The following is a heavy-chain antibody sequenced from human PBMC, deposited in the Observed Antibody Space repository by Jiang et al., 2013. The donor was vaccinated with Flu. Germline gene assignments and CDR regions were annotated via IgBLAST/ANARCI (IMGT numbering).Heavy chain of an antibody. D-gene: IGHD6-19*01. CDR1: GGSISSSSYY. CDR2: IYYSGST. CDR3: ARMRYSSGWYRNAFDI. V-gene: IGHV4-39*01. Sequence: GPGLVKPSETLSLTCTVSGGSISSSSYYWGWIRQPPGKGLEWIGSIYYSGSTYYNPSLKSRVTISVDTSKNQFSLKLSSVTAADTAVYYCARMRYSSGWYRNAFDIWGQGTMVTASS. J-gene: IGHJ3*02.